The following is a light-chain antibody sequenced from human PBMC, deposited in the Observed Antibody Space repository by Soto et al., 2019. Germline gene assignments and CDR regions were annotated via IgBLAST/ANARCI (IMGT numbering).Light chain of an antibody. J-gene: IGKJ1*01. Sequence: TLSLSPGESATLSCKLTQQSRSSCVAWYQQRPGKAPKLLIYTSANRATGIPYRFSGSGSGTDFTLTISRLEPDDFAAYYCQQYKSSSRTFGQGTKVDIK. V-gene: IGKV3-20*01. CDR1: QQSRSSC. CDR2: TSA. CDR3: QQYKSSSRT.